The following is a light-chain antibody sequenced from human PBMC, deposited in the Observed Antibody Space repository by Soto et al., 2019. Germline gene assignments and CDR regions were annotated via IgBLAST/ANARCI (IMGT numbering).Light chain of an antibody. J-gene: IGKJ2*01. CDR3: QQYGGSPPRYT. CDR2: GAS. Sequence: EIVLTQSPGTLSLSPGERATLSCRASQSVGSSYLAWYQQKPGQAPRLLIYGASSRATGIPDRFSGSGSGXXFTXTXXRLXXEXXAVYYCQQYGGSPPRYTFGQGTKLEIK. CDR1: QSVGSSY. V-gene: IGKV3-20*01.